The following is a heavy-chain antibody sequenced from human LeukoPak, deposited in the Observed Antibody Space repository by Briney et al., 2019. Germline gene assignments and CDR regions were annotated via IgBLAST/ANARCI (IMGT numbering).Heavy chain of an antibody. D-gene: IGHD3-3*01. CDR1: GYTFTSYY. V-gene: IGHV1-46*01. CDR2: INPSGGST. Sequence: ASVKVSCKASGYTFTSYYMHWVRQAPGQGLEWMEIINPSGGSTSYAQKFQGRVTMTRDTSTSTVYMELSSLRSEDTAVYYCARDAGVLRFLEWLFPRGAYFDYWGQGTLVTVSS. CDR3: ARDAGVLRFLEWLFPRGAYFDY. J-gene: IGHJ4*02.